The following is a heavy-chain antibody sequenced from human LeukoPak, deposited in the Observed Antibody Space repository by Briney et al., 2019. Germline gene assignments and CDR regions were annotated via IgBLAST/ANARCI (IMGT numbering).Heavy chain of an antibody. D-gene: IGHD2-15*01. CDR2: ISGSGGST. CDR3: AKVSCSGGSCYSIDY. CDR1: GFTFSSYG. V-gene: IGHV3-23*01. J-gene: IGHJ4*02. Sequence: PGGSLRLSCAASGFTFSSYGMSWVRQAPGKGLEWVSAISGSGGSTYYAGSVKGRFTISRDNSKNTLYLQMNSLRAEDTAVYYCAKVSCSGGSCYSIDYWGQGTLVTVSS.